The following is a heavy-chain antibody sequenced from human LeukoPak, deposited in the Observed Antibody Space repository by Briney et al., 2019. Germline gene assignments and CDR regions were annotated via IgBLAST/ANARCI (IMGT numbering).Heavy chain of an antibody. V-gene: IGHV3-21*01. CDR2: ISSSSSYI. J-gene: IGHJ4*02. CDR1: GFTFSSYS. D-gene: IGHD1-26*01. CDR3: ASWLSGSYRNFDY. Sequence: GGSLRLSCAASGFTFSSYSMNWVRQAPGKGLEWVSSISSSSSYIYYADSVKGRFTISRDNAKNSLYLQMNSLRAEDTAVYYCASWLSGSYRNFDYWGQGTLVTVSS.